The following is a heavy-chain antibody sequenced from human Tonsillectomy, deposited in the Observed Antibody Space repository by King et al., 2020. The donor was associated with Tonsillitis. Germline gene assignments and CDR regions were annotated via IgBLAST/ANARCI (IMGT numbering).Heavy chain of an antibody. D-gene: IGHD3-22*01. CDR3: YTAFSFDSSGYSPFNY. J-gene: IGHJ4*02. Sequence: VQLVQSGAEVKKPGASVKVSCKTSGYTFIDYYIHWVRQAPGQGLEWMGWINPNSGDTNYAQKFQGRVTMTSDTSVSTAYMELYRLRSDDTAVFYCYTAFSFDSSGYSPFNYWGQGTLVTVSS. CDR2: INPNSGDT. CDR1: GYTFIDYY. V-gene: IGHV1-2*02.